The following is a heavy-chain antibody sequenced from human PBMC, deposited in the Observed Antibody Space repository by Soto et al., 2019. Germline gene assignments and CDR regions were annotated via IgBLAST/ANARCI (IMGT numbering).Heavy chain of an antibody. CDR3: ASPKIAFYNWFDP. J-gene: IGHJ5*02. D-gene: IGHD3-3*02. V-gene: IGHV4-39*01. CDR2: IYYSGST. Sequence: PSETLSLTCTVSGGSISSSSYYWGWIRQPPGKGLEWIGSIYYSGSTYYNPSLKSRVTISVDTSKNQFSLKLSSVTAADTAVYYCASPKIAFYNWFDPWGQGTLVTVPS. CDR1: GGSISSSSYY.